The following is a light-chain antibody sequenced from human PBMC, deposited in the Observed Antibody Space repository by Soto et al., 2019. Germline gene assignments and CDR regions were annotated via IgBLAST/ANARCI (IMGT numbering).Light chain of an antibody. J-gene: IGKJ5*01. CDR2: DAS. Sequence: IVLTQPLATLSLSEGERPPLSCRASQSVSSYLAWYQQKPGQAPRLLIYDASNRATGIPARFSGSGSGTDFTLTISSLEPEDFAVYYCQQRSNWPITFGQGRLLEIK. CDR1: QSVSSY. V-gene: IGKV3-11*01. CDR3: QQRSNWPIT.